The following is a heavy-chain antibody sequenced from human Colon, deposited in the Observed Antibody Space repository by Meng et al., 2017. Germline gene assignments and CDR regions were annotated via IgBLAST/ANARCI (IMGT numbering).Heavy chain of an antibody. J-gene: IGHJ4*02. CDR3: SRGGDSTKVGRD. CDR1: VGSLSGYY. D-gene: IGHD1-26*01. CDR2: IHPSGST. V-gene: IGHV4-34*01. Sequence: GSLRLSCTVHVGSLSGYYLTWIRQPPGKGLEWIGEIHPSGSTHYNPSLWSRVTTSVDTSKNQFSLRLTSVTAADTAVYYCSRGGDSTKVGRDWGQGTLVTVSS.